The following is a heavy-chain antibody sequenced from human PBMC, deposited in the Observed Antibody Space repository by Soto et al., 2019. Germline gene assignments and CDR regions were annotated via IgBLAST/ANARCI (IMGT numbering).Heavy chain of an antibody. CDR3: ARGQVVAAQH. V-gene: IGHV4-30-2*01. J-gene: IGHJ4*02. CDR1: GGSISSGGYS. D-gene: IGHD2-15*01. Sequence: PSETLSLTCAFSGGSISSGGYSLSWIRQPPGKGLEWIGYIYHSGSTYYNPSLKSRVTISVDRSKNQFSLKLSSVTAADTAVYYCARGQVVAAQHWGQGTLVTVSS. CDR2: IYHSGST.